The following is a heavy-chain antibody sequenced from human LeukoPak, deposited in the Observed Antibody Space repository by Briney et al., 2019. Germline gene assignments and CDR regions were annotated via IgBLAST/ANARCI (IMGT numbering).Heavy chain of an antibody. CDR1: RGTFSSYA. J-gene: IGHJ6*03. CDR3: ARLVVPAANYYYYYYMDV. D-gene: IGHD2-2*01. V-gene: IGHV1-69*05. CDR2: IIPIFGTA. Sequence: ASVKVSCKASRGTFSSYAISWVRQAPGQGLEWMGGIIPIFGTANYAQKFQGRVTITTDESTSTAYMELSSLRSEDTAVYYCARLVVPAANYYYYYYMDVWGKGTTVTVSS.